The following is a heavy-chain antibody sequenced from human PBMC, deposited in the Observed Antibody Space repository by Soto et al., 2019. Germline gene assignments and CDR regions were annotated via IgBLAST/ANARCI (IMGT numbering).Heavy chain of an antibody. D-gene: IGHD6-13*01. CDR1: GFTFDDDA. V-gene: IGHV3-9*01. CDR3: AKGVGGSSWYFFDY. J-gene: IGHJ4*02. Sequence: GGSPRLSCAASGFTFDDDAMHWVRQAPGKGLEWVSGISWNSGSIGYADSVKGRFTISRDNAKNSLYLQMNSLRAEDTALYYCAKGVGGSSWYFFDYWGQGT. CDR2: ISWNSGSI.